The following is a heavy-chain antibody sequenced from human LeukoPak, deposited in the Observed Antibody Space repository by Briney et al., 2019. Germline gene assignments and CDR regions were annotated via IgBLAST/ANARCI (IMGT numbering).Heavy chain of an antibody. CDR1: GGSFSGYY. J-gene: IGHJ4*02. Sequence: SDTLSLTCAVYGGSFSGYYWSWIRQPPGKGLEWIGEINHSGSTNYNPSLKSRVSISVDSSKNQFSLKVGSVTAADTAVYYCARGSDTAAGLYWGQGTLVTVSS. CDR2: INHSGST. V-gene: IGHV4-34*01. D-gene: IGHD6-13*01. CDR3: ARGSDTAAGLY.